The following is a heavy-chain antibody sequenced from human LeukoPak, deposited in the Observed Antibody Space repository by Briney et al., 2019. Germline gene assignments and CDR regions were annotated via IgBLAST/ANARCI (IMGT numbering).Heavy chain of an antibody. Sequence: SESLSLTCTVSGDSISTSSYYWRWIRQPPEKGLEWIGSIYFSGNTYYNPSLKSRVTISVDKSKNQFSLRLSSVTASDTAVYYCARTPRDGYNSPYFDSWGQGTLVTVSS. CDR2: IYFSGNT. CDR1: GDSISTSSYY. CDR3: ARTPRDGYNSPYFDS. D-gene: IGHD5-24*01. V-gene: IGHV4-39*01. J-gene: IGHJ4*02.